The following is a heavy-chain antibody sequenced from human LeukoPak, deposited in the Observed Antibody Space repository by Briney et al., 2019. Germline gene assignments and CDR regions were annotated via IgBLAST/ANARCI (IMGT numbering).Heavy chain of an antibody. CDR2: INHSGST. D-gene: IGHD3-22*01. J-gene: IGHJ5*02. Sequence: SETLSLTCAVYGGSFSGYYWSWIRQPPRKGLEWGGEINHSGSTNFNPSLKSRVTISVDTSKNQFSLMLSSVTAADTAVYYCARLNAYYDDSSLDPWGQGTLVTVSS. CDR3: ARLNAYYDDSSLDP. CDR1: GGSFSGYY. V-gene: IGHV4-34*01.